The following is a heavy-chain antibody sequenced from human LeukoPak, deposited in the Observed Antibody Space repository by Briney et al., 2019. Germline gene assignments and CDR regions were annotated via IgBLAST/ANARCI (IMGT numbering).Heavy chain of an antibody. CDR2: ISYDGSNK. J-gene: IGHJ4*02. D-gene: IGHD6-13*01. CDR1: GFTFSSYA. CDR3: AAPGGSSTGRFDY. Sequence: GGSLRLSCAASGFTFSSYAMHWVRQAPGKGLEWVAVISYDGSNKCYADSVKGRFTISRDNSKNTLYLQMNSLRAEDTAVYYCAAPGGSSTGRFDYWGQGTLVTVSS. V-gene: IGHV3-30-3*01.